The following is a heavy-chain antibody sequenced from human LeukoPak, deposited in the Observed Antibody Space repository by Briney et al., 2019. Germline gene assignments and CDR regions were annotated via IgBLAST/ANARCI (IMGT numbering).Heavy chain of an antibody. V-gene: IGHV3-15*01. J-gene: IGHJ3*02. CDR1: GFTFSNAW. D-gene: IGHD1-26*01. CDR3: ARFIVGAEIDAFDI. CDR2: IKSKAEGGTT. Sequence: GGSLRLSCAASGFTFSNAWMSWVRQAPGTGLEWVGRIKSKAEGGTTDYAAPVKGRLTISRDDSKNMLYLQMNSLRAEDTAVYYCARFIVGAEIDAFDIWGQGTMVTVSS.